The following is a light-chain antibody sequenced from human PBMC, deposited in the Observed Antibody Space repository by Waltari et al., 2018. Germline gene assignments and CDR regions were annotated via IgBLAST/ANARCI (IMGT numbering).Light chain of an antibody. CDR1: QTIDIY. CDR3: QQSFSTSGS. CDR2: AAS. V-gene: IGKV1-39*01. Sequence: DIQMTQSPSSLSAAVGDRVALTCRASQTIDIYMNWYQQKPGKAPRLLIYAASNLQTGVPARFSGSGSGTDFTLAISSLQPEDFATYFCQQSFSTSGSFGQGTKLEIK. J-gene: IGKJ2*03.